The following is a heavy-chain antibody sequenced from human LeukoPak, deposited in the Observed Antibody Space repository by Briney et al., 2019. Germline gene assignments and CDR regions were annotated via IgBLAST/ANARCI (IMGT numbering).Heavy chain of an antibody. J-gene: IGHJ4*02. Sequence: SETLSLTCDVSGGSITQTNYWTWVRLPPGKGLEWIGEVNLQGSTNYNPSLMRRVAISVDTSANHISLQLTSVTAADTAVYYCAREGGPYRPLDYSGQGTLVTVSS. CDR2: VNLQGST. V-gene: IGHV4-4*02. CDR1: GGSITQTNY. CDR3: AREGGPYRPLDY.